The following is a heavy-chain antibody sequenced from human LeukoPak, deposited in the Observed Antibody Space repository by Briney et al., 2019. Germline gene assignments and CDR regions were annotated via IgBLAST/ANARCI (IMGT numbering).Heavy chain of an antibody. CDR2: ISGSGGST. J-gene: IGHJ4*02. CDR1: GFTFSSYA. D-gene: IGHD5-12*01. Sequence: GGSLRLSCAASGFTFSSYAMSWVRQAPGKGLEWVSAISGSGGSTYYADSVKGRFTISRDNSKNTLYLQMNSLRAEDTAVYYCAKETRSGYDSPSPTNALDYWGQGTLVTVSS. CDR3: AKETRSGYDSPSPTNALDY. V-gene: IGHV3-23*01.